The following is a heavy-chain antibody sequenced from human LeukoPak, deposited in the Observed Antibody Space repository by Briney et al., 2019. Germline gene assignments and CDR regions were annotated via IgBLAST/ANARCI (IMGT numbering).Heavy chain of an antibody. CDR1: GGSIRSSY. CDR2: IYYSGTTSGST. D-gene: IGHD7-27*01. CDR3: ARGSGRYYYYGVDV. J-gene: IGHJ6*02. Sequence: SETLSLTCTVSGGSIRSSYWSWIRQPPEKGLEWIGHIYYSGTTSGSTNYNPSLKSRVTISVDTSKNQFSLQVRSVTAADTAVYYCARGSGRYYYYGVDVWGQGTTVTVSS. V-gene: IGHV4-59*01.